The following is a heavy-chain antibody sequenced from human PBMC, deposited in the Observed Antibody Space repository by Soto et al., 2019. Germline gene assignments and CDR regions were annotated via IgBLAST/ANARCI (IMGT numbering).Heavy chain of an antibody. D-gene: IGHD1-1*01. CDR2: ISYSGETT. Sequence: PGWALRLSCAVSGLSLSRHAMTCVRQAPGKEMEWVSVISYSGETTFYADSVRGRFTIFRDNSKNTLDLQMNSLRAEDTAVYYCVGAIQHVLLTVIHTDV. V-gene: IGHV3-23*01. CDR3: VGAIQHVLLTVIHTDV. CDR1: GLSLSRHA. J-gene: IGHJ3*01.